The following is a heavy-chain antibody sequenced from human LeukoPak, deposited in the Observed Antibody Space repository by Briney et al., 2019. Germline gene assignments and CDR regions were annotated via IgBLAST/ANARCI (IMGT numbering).Heavy chain of an antibody. Sequence: SETLSLTCTDSGGSISSYYWSWLRQPPGKGLEGIGCIYYSGYTNYKSSLTSRVTISVDTSKNQFSLKLSSVTAADTAVYYCASRKLGNDYWGQGTLVTVSS. J-gene: IGHJ4*02. D-gene: IGHD7-27*01. V-gene: IGHV4-59*01. CDR1: GGSISSYY. CDR3: ASRKLGNDY. CDR2: IYYSGYT.